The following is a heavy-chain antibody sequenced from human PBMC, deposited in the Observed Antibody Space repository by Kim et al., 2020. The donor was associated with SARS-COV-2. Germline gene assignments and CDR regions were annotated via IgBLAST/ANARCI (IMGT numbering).Heavy chain of an antibody. CDR1: GGSISSGGSY. CDR2: ISYIETT. V-gene: IGHV4-31*03. Sequence: SETLSLTCTVSGGSISSGGSYWNWIRQHPGKGLEWIGYISYIETTHYNPSLESRISISVDTSKNQFSLNLRFVTAADTALYYCASGTSAKYDYWGQGTLVTVSS. CDR3: ASGTSAKYDY. D-gene: IGHD1-7*01. J-gene: IGHJ4*02.